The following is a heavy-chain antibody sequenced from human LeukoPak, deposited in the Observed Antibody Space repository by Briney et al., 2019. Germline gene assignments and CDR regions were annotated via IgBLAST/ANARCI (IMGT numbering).Heavy chain of an antibody. CDR1: GGSFSGYY. D-gene: IGHD6-13*01. Sequence: KPSETLSLTCAVYGGSFSGYYWSWIRQPPGKGLEWIGEINHSGSTNYNPSLKSRVTISVDTSKNQFSLKLSSVTAADTAVYYCAILHGYSSSWYVDYFDYWGQGTLVTVSS. CDR2: INHSGST. V-gene: IGHV4-34*01. CDR3: AILHGYSSSWYVDYFDY. J-gene: IGHJ4*02.